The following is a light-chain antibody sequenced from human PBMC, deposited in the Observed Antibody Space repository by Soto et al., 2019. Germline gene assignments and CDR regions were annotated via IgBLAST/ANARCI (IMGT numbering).Light chain of an antibody. CDR2: GVS. CDR1: QSVTSSY. J-gene: IGKJ5*01. V-gene: IGKV3D-20*02. Sequence: IVVSLSPGTLSLSPGERATLSCRASQSVTSSYLAWYQQKPGQAPRLLIYGVSSRATGIPDRFSGSGTGTDFTLTISSLEPEDSAVYYCQQRHMWPITFGQGTRLEIK. CDR3: QQRHMWPIT.